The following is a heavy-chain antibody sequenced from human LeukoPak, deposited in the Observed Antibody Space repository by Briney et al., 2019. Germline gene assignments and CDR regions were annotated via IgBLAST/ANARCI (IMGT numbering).Heavy chain of an antibody. CDR3: ARDVNGGAFDI. D-gene: IGHD7-27*01. CDR2: ISYDGSNK. CDR1: GFTFSSYA. J-gene: IGHJ3*02. Sequence: GGSLRLSCAASGFTFSSYAMHWVRQAPGKGLEWVAVISYDGSNKYYADSVKGRFTISRDNSKNTLYMQMNSLRAEDTAVYYCARDVNGGAFDIWGQGTMVTVSS. V-gene: IGHV3-30*04.